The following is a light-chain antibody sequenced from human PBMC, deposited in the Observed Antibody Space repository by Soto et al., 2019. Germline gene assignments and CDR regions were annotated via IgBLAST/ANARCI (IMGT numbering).Light chain of an antibody. Sequence: DIQMSQSPSTLSASVGDRVTITCRASQTISNWLAWYQQKPGKAPKVLIYDASTLDGGVPSRFSGRRSGTDFNLTISSLQPSDFATYYCQQYNTYPLTFGGGTKVDIK. CDR2: DAS. V-gene: IGKV1-5*01. CDR1: QTISNW. CDR3: QQYNTYPLT. J-gene: IGKJ4*01.